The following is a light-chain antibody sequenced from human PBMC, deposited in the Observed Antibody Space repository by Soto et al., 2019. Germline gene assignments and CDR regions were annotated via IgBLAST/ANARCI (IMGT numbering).Light chain of an antibody. CDR2: DAS. CDR1: QTISTW. V-gene: IGKV1-5*01. J-gene: IGKJ1*01. CDR3: QHYTNTNNPWM. Sequence: DIQVTQSPPTLSASVGDRVTITCRASQTISTWMAWYQQKPGKAPKLLVYDASTLQSGVASRFSGSGSGTEFTLIISGLQPDASATYYCQHYTNTNNPWMFGQGTKVDIK.